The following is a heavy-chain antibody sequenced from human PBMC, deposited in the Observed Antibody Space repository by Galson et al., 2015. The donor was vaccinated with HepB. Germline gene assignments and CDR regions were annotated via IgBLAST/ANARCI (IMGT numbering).Heavy chain of an antibody. CDR1: GFTFSRHW. CDR2: INQDGNVK. Sequence: SLRLSCAASGFTFSRHWMHWVRQAPGEGLQWVANINQDGNVKYYVDSAKGRFTISRDNAKNSLHLQMNSLRAGDTAVYYCVRSVGGDGAYWGPGTLVTVSS. CDR3: VRSVGGDGAY. J-gene: IGHJ4*02. V-gene: IGHV3-7*03. D-gene: IGHD3-16*01.